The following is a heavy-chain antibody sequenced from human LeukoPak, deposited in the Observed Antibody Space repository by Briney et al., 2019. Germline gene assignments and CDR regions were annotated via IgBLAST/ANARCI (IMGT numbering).Heavy chain of an antibody. CDR1: GYTFTGYY. Sequence: GASVKVSCKASGYTFTGYYMHWVRQAPGQGLEWMGWINPNSGGTNYAQKFQGRVTMTRDTSISTAYMELRSLRSDDTAVYYCARTNYNYYDSSGYSLLFDYWGQGTLVTVSS. V-gene: IGHV1-2*02. CDR3: ARTNYNYYDSSGYSLLFDY. D-gene: IGHD3-22*01. J-gene: IGHJ4*02. CDR2: INPNSGGT.